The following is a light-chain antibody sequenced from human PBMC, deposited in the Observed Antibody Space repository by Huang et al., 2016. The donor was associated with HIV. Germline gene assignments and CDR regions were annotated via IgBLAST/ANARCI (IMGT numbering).Light chain of an antibody. CDR3: HQSSSLPYT. J-gene: IGKJ2*01. CDR2: YAS. CDR1: QNIGNS. V-gene: IGKV6-21*02. Sequence: EIVLTQSPDFQSGTPKEKITITCRGSQNIGNSLHWYQQKPDQSPQLLIKYASQTIPGVPSRFSGSGSGKDFTLTINTPEAGDAATYYCHQSSSLPYTFGQGTKLEIK.